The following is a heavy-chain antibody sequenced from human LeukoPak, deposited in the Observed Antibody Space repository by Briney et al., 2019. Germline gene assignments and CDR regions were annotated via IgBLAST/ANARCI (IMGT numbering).Heavy chain of an antibody. V-gene: IGHV3-30*04. J-gene: IGHJ6*03. D-gene: IGHD3-10*01. CDR3: ARVTVGYYYGSGSTDHYYYMDV. CDR1: GFTFSSYA. Sequence: GRSLRLSCAASGFTFSSYAMYWVRQAPGKGLEWVAVISYDGSDKFYADSVKGRFTISRDSSKNTLYLQMNSLRAEDTAVYYCARVTVGYYYGSGSTDHYYYMDVWGKGTTVTISS. CDR2: ISYDGSDK.